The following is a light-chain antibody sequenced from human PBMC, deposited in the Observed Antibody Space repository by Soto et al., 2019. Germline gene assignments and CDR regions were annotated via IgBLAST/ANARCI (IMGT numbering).Light chain of an antibody. CDR2: GAS. CDR1: QSVSSSY. CDR3: QEYGTSRT. V-gene: IGKV3-20*01. J-gene: IGKJ1*01. Sequence: EMVLTQSPGTLSLSPGERATLSCRASQSVSSSYLAWYQQKPGQAPRLLLYGASSRATCIPDRFSGGGCGTDFTLTISRLEPEDYAVYFCQEYGTSRTFCQGTKVDI.